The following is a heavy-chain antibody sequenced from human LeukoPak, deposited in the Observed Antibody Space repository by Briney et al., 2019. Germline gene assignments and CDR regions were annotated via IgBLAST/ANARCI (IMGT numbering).Heavy chain of an antibody. V-gene: IGHV3-15*01. CDR2: IKSKTDGGTT. CDR1: GFTFSNAW. D-gene: IGHD5-12*01. Sequence: PGGSLRLSCAASGFTFSNAWMSWVRQAPGKGLEWVGRIKSKTDGGTTDYAAPVKGRFTISRDDSKNTLYLQMNSLKTEDTAVYYCTTTRDSGYDLDYWGQGTLVTVSS. CDR3: TTTRDSGYDLDY. J-gene: IGHJ4*02.